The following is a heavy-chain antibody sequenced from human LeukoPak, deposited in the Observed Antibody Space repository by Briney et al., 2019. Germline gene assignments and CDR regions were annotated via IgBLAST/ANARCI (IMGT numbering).Heavy chain of an antibody. CDR3: ARAPYPTWELRQLDY. D-gene: IGHD1-26*01. V-gene: IGHV5-51*01. Sequence: GESLKISCKGSGFTFTSYWIGWVRQMPGKGLEWRGIIYPGDADTRYSPSFQGQVTISADKSDTTASLHLSSLSAPDTAVEYRARAPYPTWELRQLDYWGQGSLVGVSS. CDR2: IYPGDADT. CDR1: GFTFTSYW. J-gene: IGHJ4*02.